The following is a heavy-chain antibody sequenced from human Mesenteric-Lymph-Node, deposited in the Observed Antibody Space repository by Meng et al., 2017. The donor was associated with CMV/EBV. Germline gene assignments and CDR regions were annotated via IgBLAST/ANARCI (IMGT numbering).Heavy chain of an antibody. CDR3: ARDMILGSPDYLDY. J-gene: IGHJ4*02. CDR2: ISQRGDIR. V-gene: IGHV3-30*14. D-gene: IGHD3-16*01. CDR1: GFILGDYD. Sequence: GESLKISCAVSGFILGDYDMHWVRQIPDKGLEWVAVISQRGDIRLYGESVKGRFTISRDNLRSTLSLQMNSLREEDSAVYYCARDMILGSPDYLDYWGQGTLVTVSS.